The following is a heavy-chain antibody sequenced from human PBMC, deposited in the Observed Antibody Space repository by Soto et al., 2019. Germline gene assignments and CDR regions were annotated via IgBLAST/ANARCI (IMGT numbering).Heavy chain of an antibody. CDR3: TTLKNTYYDFWSWERTFDY. CDR1: GFTFSNAW. V-gene: IGHV3-15*07. J-gene: IGHJ4*02. Sequence: EVQLVESGGGLVKPGGSLRLSCAASGFTFSNAWMNWVRQAPGKGLEWVGRIKSKTDGGTTDYAAPVKGRFTISRDDSTNTLYLQMNSLKTEDKAVYYCTTLKNTYYDFWSWERTFDYWGQGTLVTVSS. CDR2: IKSKTDGGTT. D-gene: IGHD3-3*01.